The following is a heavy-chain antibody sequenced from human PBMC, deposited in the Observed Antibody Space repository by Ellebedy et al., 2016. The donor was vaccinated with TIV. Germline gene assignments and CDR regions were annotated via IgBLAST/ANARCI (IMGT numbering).Heavy chain of an antibody. V-gene: IGHV3-21*04. D-gene: IGHD1-26*01. Sequence: GGSLRLXCAASGFTFSSYSMNWVRQAPGKGLEWVSSISRSSSYIYYADSVKGRFTISRDNAKNSLYLQMNSLRDDDTAVYYCARDPRDSEYAIFDQWGQGTLVTVSS. CDR1: GFTFSSYS. CDR3: ARDPRDSEYAIFDQ. J-gene: IGHJ4*02. CDR2: ISRSSSYI.